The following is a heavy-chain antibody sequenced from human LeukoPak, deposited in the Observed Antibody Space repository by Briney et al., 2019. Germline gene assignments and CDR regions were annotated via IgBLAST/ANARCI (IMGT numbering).Heavy chain of an antibody. J-gene: IGHJ5*02. D-gene: IGHD3-22*01. CDR2: IYPGDSDT. V-gene: IGHV5-51*01. CDR3: ARLTYYYDSSGYHNWFDP. CDR1: GYSFTSYW. Sequence: GESLKISCKGSGYSFTSYWIGWVRQMPGKGLEWMGIIYPGDSDTRYSPSFQGQVTISADKSISTAYLQWSSLKASDTAMYYCARLTYYYDSSGYHNWFDPWGQGTLVTVSS.